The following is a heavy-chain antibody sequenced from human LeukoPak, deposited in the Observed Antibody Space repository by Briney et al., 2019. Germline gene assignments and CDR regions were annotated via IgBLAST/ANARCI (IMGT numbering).Heavy chain of an antibody. Sequence: GGSLRLSCAASGFTLSTYTMNWVRQAPGKGLRWFSYISSSSSTIYYADSVKGRFTISRDNAKNSLYLQMNSLRDEDTAVYYCAREYSSSSGRAFDIWGQGTMVTVSS. D-gene: IGHD6-6*01. V-gene: IGHV3-48*02. CDR1: GFTLSTYT. CDR3: AREYSSSSGRAFDI. J-gene: IGHJ3*02. CDR2: ISSSSSTI.